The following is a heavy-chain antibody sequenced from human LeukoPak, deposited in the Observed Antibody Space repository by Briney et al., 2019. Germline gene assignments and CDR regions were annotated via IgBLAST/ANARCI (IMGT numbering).Heavy chain of an antibody. D-gene: IGHD3-22*01. J-gene: IGHJ3*02. CDR3: ATLTQYYYDSSGYDAFDI. V-gene: IGHV1-24*01. CDR1: GYTLTELS. CDR2: FDPEDGET. Sequence: ASVKVSCKVSGYTLTELSMHWVRQAPGKGLEWMGGFDPEDGETIYAQKFQGRVTMTEDTSTDTAYMELSNLRSEDTAVYYCATLTQYYYDSSGYDAFDIWGQGTMVTVSS.